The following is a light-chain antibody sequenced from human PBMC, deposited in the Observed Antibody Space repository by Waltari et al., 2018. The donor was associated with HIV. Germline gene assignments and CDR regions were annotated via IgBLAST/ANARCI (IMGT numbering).Light chain of an antibody. V-gene: IGLV2-14*01. J-gene: IGLJ3*02. CDR1: TSDLSSLNF. CDR3: SSYSPRGSVV. CDR2: EVS. Sequence: HSVLTQPASVSGSPGQSITISCSGPTSDLSSLNFVSWYQQSPGRAPKLIIFEVSSRPSGNSRCFSGSKSGDTASLTISALRTEDEADYFCSSYSPRGSVVFGGGTKVTVL.